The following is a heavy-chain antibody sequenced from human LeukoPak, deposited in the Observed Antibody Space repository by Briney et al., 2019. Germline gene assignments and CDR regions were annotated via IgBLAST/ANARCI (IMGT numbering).Heavy chain of an antibody. D-gene: IGHD5-18*01. J-gene: IGHJ4*02. Sequence: PGGSLRLSCAASGFTFSSSAMSWVRQAPGKGLVWVSTISGGGAHTFYADSVKGRFTISRNIRKNTLYLQVNSLRAEDTAVYYCAKLQRDVDTATEGYWGQGPLVTVSA. CDR2: ISGGGAHT. CDR3: AKLQRDVDTATEGY. V-gene: IGHV3-23*01. CDR1: GFTFSSSA.